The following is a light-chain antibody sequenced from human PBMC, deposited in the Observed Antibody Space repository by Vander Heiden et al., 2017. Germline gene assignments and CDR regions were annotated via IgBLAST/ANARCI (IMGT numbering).Light chain of an antibody. J-gene: IGKJ1*01. CDR1: QSVSNN. V-gene: IGKV3-15*01. CDR3: QQYNNWRT. CDR2: GAS. Sequence: ELVLTQSPATLSVSQGARATLSCRTSQSVSNNLGWYQQKPGQAPRLLIYGASTRATGIPARFSGSGSGTEFTLSISSLQSEDFAVYYCQQYNNWRTFGQGTKVEIK.